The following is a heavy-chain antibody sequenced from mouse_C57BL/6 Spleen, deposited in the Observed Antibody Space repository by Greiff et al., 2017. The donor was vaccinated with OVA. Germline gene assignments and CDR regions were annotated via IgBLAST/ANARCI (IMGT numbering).Heavy chain of an antibody. CDR3: GRHARYGNDFDN. D-gene: IGHD1-1*01. CDR1: GFSFNTYA. CDR2: IRSKSNNYAT. J-gene: IGHJ2*01. V-gene: IGHV10-1*01. Sequence: EVQLVESGGGLVQPKGSLKLSCAASGFSFNTYAMNWVRQAPGKGLEWVARIRSKSNNYATYYADSVKDRFTISRDDSESMLYLQMNNMKTEDTAMYYGGRHARYGNDFDNWGQGTTLTVSA.